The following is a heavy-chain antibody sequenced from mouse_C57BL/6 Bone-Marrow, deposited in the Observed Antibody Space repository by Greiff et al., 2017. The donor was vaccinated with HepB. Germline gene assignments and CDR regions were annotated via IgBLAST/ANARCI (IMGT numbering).Heavy chain of an antibody. V-gene: IGHV1-81*01. CDR2: IYPRSGNT. Sequence: QVQLQQSGAELARPGASVKLSCKASGYTFTSYGISWVKQRTGQGLEWIGEIYPRSGNTYYNEKFKGKATLTADKSSSTAYMELRSLTSEDSAVYFCARYDGYYGRFAYWGQGTLVTVSA. D-gene: IGHD2-3*01. J-gene: IGHJ3*01. CDR1: GYTFTSYG. CDR3: ARYDGYYGRFAY.